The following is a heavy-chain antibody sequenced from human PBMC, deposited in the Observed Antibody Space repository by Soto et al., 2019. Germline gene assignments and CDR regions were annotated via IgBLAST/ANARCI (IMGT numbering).Heavy chain of an antibody. J-gene: IGHJ5*02. CDR2: ISYSGST. CDR1: GASISTYY. D-gene: IGHD2-15*01. V-gene: IGHV4-59*01. CDR3: ARDLKEYCSDGKCNWFDP. Sequence: SETLSLACTVSGASISTYYWSWIRQPPGKGLEWIGYISYSGSTNYNPSLKSRVTISFDASKNEISLQVRSATAADAAAYYCARDLKEYCSDGKCNWFDPWSQGTLVS.